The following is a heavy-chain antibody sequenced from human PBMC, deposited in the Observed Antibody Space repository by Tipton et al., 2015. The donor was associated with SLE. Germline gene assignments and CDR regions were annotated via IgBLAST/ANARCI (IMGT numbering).Heavy chain of an antibody. CDR2: IYYSGST. J-gene: IGHJ4*02. CDR1: GGSISSGGYY. CDR3: ARRVRVAAAGTPFDY. D-gene: IGHD6-13*01. V-gene: IGHV4-39*07. Sequence: TLSLTCTVSGGSISSGGYYWSWIRQHPGKGLEWIGSIYYSGSTYYNPSLKSRVTISVDTSKNQFSLKLSSVTAADAAVYYCARRVRVAAAGTPFDYWGQGTLVTVSS.